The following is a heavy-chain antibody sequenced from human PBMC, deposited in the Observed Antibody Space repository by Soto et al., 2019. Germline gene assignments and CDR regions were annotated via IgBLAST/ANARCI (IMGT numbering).Heavy chain of an antibody. D-gene: IGHD1-26*01. V-gene: IGHV1-58*01. CDR2: IVVGSGDT. J-gene: IGHJ5*02. Sequence: QMQLVQSGPEVKKPGTSVKVSCKGSGYTFTNSAVQWVRQARGQRLEWMGWIVVGSGDTKYAQKFQERVTFTRDVSTSTPYMALSSLNSADTAVYYCAAEVGYLLGQGTLVTVSS. CDR1: GYTFTNSA. CDR3: AAEVGYL.